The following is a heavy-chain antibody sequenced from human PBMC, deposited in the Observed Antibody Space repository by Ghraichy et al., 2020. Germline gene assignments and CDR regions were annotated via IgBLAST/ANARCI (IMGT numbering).Heavy chain of an antibody. J-gene: IGHJ3*02. V-gene: IGHV2-70*11. Sequence: SGPTLVKPTQTLTLTCTFSGFSLSTSGMCVSWIRQPPGKALEWLARIDWDDDKYYSTSLKTRLTISKDTSKNQVVLTMTNMDPVDTATYYCARGYYYDSSGYDAFDIWGQGTMVTVSS. CDR2: IDWDDDK. CDR1: GFSLSTSGMC. D-gene: IGHD3-22*01. CDR3: ARGYYYDSSGYDAFDI.